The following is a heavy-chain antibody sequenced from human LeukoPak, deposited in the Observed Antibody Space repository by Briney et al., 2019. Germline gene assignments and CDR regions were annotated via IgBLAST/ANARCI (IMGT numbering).Heavy chain of an antibody. CDR3: AHSAMVREMDYGMDV. CDR1: GFSLSSSGVG. CDR2: IYWDDDK. J-gene: IGHJ6*04. D-gene: IGHD3-10*01. Sequence: SGPTLVKPTQTLTLTCTFSGFSLSSSGVGVNWIRQPPGQALEWLALIYWDDDKRYSPFLSSRLTITKDTSKSQVVLTMTNMDPVDTATYYCAHSAMVREMDYGMDVWGKGTTVTVSS. V-gene: IGHV2-5*02.